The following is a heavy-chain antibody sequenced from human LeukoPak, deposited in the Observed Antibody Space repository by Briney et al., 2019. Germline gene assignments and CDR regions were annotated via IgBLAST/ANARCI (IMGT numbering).Heavy chain of an antibody. CDR2: IIPIFGTA. D-gene: IGHD3-22*01. V-gene: IGHV1-69*05. CDR1: GGTFSSYA. J-gene: IGHJ4*02. CDR3: AREAPAYYYDSGGYPGNYNFDY. Sequence: ASVKVSCKASGGTFSSYAISWVRQAPGQGLEWMGGIIPIFGTANYAQKFQGRVTITTDESTSTAYMELSSLRSEDTAVYCCAREAPAYYYDSGGYPGNYNFDYWGQGTLVTVSS.